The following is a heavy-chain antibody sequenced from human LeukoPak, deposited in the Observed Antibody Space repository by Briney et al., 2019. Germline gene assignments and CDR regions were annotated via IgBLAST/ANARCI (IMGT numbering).Heavy chain of an antibody. V-gene: IGHV3-48*03. CDR2: ISSSGSTI. CDR1: GFTFSSYE. CDR3: ARHVRSTPVDY. J-gene: IGHJ4*02. Sequence: PGGSLRLSCAASGFTFSSYEMNWVRQAPGKGLEWVSYISSSGSTIYYADSVKGRFTISRDNSKNTLYLQVNSLRAEDTAVYYCARHVRSTPVDYWGQGTLVTVSS. D-gene: IGHD5/OR15-5a*01.